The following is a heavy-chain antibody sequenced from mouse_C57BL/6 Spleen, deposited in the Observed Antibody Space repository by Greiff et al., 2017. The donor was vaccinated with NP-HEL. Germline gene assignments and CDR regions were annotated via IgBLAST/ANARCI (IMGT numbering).Heavy chain of an antibody. D-gene: IGHD2-4*01. CDR1: GFSLTSYG. J-gene: IGHJ4*01. CDR3: ARKGLRRLGAMDY. Sequence: QVQLKESGPGLVQPSQSLSITCTVSGFSLTSYGVHWVRQSPGKGLEWLGVIWSGGSTDYNAAFISRLSISMDNSKSQVFFKMNSLQADDTAIYYCARKGLRRLGAMDYWGQGTSVTVSS. CDR2: IWSGGST. V-gene: IGHV2-2*01.